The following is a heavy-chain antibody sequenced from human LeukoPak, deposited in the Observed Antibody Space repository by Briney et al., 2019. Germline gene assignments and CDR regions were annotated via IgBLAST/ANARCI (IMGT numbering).Heavy chain of an antibody. CDR2: IHTSGDT. J-gene: IGHJ6*02. Sequence: PGGSLRLSCAASGLTGSHNYVSWVRQAPGKGLEWVSAIHTSGDTCYADSVKGRFTISRDNSKNTLYLQMNSLRAEDTAVYYCARDRGIAVAHYGMDVWGQGTTVTVSS. CDR3: ARDRGIAVAHYGMDV. CDR1: GLTGSHNY. D-gene: IGHD6-19*01. V-gene: IGHV3-66*03.